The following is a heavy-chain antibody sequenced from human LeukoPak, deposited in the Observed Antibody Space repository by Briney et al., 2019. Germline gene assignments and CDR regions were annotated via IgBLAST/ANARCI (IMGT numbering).Heavy chain of an antibody. J-gene: IGHJ6*02. CDR2: IYTSGST. V-gene: IGHV4-4*09. D-gene: IGHD4-17*01. Sequence: SETLSLTCTVSGGSISSYYWSWIRQPPGKGLEWIGYIYTSGSTNYNPSLKSRVTISVDTSKNQFSLKLSSVTAADTAVYYCARQRGYGDYGPYYYYGMDVWGQGTTVTVSS. CDR3: ARQRGYGDYGPYYYYGMDV. CDR1: GGSISSYY.